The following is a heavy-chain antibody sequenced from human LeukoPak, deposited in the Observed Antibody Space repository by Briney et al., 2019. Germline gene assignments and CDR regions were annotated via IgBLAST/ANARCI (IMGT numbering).Heavy chain of an antibody. Sequence: GGSLRLSCAASGFTFSSYEMNWVRQAPGKGLEWVSYISSSGSTIYYADSVKGRFTISRDNAKNSLYLQMNSLRAEDTAVYYCARGSSGWIVFDYWGQGTLVTVSS. CDR1: GFTFSSYE. V-gene: IGHV3-48*03. CDR2: ISSSGSTI. J-gene: IGHJ4*02. CDR3: ARGSSGWIVFDY. D-gene: IGHD6-19*01.